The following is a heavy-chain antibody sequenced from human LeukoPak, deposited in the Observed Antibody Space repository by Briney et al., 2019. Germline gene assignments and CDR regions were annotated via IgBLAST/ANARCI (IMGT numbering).Heavy chain of an antibody. D-gene: IGHD6-13*01. Sequence: ASVKVSCKASGYTFTGYYMHWVRQAPGQGLEWMGRINPNSGGTNYAQKFQGRVTMTRDTSISTAYMELSRLRSDDTAVYYCARERGSSWRYYYMDVWAKGPRSPSP. CDR2: INPNSGGT. CDR1: GYTFTGYY. V-gene: IGHV1-2*06. CDR3: ARERGSSWRYYYMDV. J-gene: IGHJ6*03.